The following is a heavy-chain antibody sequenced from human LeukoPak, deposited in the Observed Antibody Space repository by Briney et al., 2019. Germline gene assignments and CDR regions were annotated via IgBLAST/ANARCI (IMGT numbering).Heavy chain of an antibody. CDR3: ARRGYSHRAAGKPSGLYDY. CDR1: GGSFSGYY. CDR2: IHPSGSP. Sequence: SETLSLSCGVYGGSFSGYYLTWIRQPPGKGLEWIGEIHPSGSPNYNPSLKSRVTISVDTSKNQFSLRTSSVTAADTAVYYCARRGYSHRAAGKPSGLYDYWGQGTLVSVSS. V-gene: IGHV4-34*01. D-gene: IGHD5-18*01. J-gene: IGHJ4*02.